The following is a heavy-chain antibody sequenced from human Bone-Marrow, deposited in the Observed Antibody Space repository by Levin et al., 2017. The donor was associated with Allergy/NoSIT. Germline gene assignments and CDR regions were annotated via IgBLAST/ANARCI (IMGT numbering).Heavy chain of an antibody. J-gene: IGHJ4*02. CDR3: AREDCRKCGLGMN. D-gene: IGHD2-21*02. Sequence: KASETLSLTCSVSGDSISTSNNYWGWVRQPPGKGLEWIGTIYNTGNTYYNPSLKSRVTMSVDTSRNQFSVQVSFVTAADTAMYYCAREDCRKCGLGMNWGQGILVTVSS. V-gene: IGHV4-39*07. CDR1: GDSISTSNNY. CDR2: IYNTGNT.